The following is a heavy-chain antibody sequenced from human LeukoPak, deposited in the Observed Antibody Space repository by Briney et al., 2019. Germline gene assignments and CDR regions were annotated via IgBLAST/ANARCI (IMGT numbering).Heavy chain of an antibody. CDR1: VGSTSGLY. CDR2: IFYSGST. Sequence: PSETLSLTSTLSVGSTSGLYWTWIRQPPSNELQWIGAIFYSGSTNYNPSLTSRLTISLATSKNHFSLKLSSVTAADTAVYYCARQRFLEWYFDYWRQGTMLTVSS. D-gene: IGHD3-3*01. CDR3: ARQRFLEWYFDY. V-gene: IGHV4-59*08. J-gene: IGHJ4*02.